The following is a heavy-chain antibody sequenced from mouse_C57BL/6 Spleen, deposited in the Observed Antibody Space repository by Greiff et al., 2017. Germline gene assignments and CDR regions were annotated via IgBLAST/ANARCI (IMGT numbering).Heavy chain of an antibody. J-gene: IGHJ4*01. CDR3: ASYDYLYAMDY. Sequence: EVQLQESGPGLVKPSQSLSLTCSVTGYSITSGYYWNWIRQFPGNKLEWMGYISYDGSNNYNPSLKNRISITRDTSKNQFFLKLNSVTTEDTATYYCASYDYLYAMDYWGQGTSVTVSS. V-gene: IGHV3-6*01. D-gene: IGHD2-4*01. CDR2: ISYDGSN. CDR1: GYSITSGYY.